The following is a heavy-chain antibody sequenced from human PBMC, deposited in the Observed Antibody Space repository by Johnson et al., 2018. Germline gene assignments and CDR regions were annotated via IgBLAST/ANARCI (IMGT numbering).Heavy chain of an antibody. CDR2: ISGGGGST. J-gene: IGHJ6*02. V-gene: IGHV3-23*04. CDR3: AKARGGDYRSTGYYDVDV. Sequence: VQLVESGGGLVQPGGSLRLSCAASGLTFSSYGMSWVRQAPGKGLEWVSVISGGGGSTYYADSVKGRFSISRDNSKNTRYLQMNSLRAEDTAVYYCAKARGGDYRSTGYYDVDVWGQGTTVTVSS. CDR1: GLTFSSYG. D-gene: IGHD4-17*01.